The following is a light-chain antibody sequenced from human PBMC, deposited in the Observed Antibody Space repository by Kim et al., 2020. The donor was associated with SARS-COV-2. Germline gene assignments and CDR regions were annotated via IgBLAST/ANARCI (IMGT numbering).Light chain of an antibody. Sequence: EIVMTQSPDSLAVSLGERATINCKSSQSVLSTSNNKNYLAWYQQKPGQPPKLLIYWASTRESGVPDRFSGSGSGTDFTLTISSLQAEDVAVFYCQQYYGVPLTFGGGTKVDIK. CDR3: QQYYGVPLT. J-gene: IGKJ4*01. V-gene: IGKV4-1*01. CDR2: WAS. CDR1: QSVLSTSNNKNY.